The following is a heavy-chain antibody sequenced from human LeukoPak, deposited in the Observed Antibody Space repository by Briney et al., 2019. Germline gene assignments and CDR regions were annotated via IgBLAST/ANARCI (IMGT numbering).Heavy chain of an antibody. CDR3: ARGIEDRITIFGY. D-gene: IGHD3-3*01. Sequence: GGSLRLSCVASGFTFSSYWMSWVRQAPGKGLEWVANIKQDGSEKYYEDSVKGRFTISRDNAKNSLYLQMNSLRAEDTAVYYCARGIEDRITIFGYWGQGTLVTVSS. CDR1: GFTFSSYW. J-gene: IGHJ4*02. V-gene: IGHV3-7*03. CDR2: IKQDGSEK.